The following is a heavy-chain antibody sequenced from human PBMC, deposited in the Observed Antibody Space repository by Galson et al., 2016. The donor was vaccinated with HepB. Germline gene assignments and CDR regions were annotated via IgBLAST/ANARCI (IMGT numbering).Heavy chain of an antibody. CDR2: IYHSGTT. J-gene: IGHJ3*01. Sequence: ETLSLTCTVSGGSISGYYWTWIRQPPGKGLEWIGEIYHSGTTNYNPSLKSRVILSVDKSKNHFSLILTSVTAADTAGDFCARREWLLLVNGFDFWGRGTLVTVSS. CDR1: GGSISGYY. V-gene: IGHV4-59*12. CDR3: ARREWLLLVNGFDF. D-gene: IGHD3-22*01.